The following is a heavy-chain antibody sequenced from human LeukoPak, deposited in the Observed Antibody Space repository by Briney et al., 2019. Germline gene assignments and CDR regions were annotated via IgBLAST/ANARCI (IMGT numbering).Heavy chain of an antibody. Sequence: PSETLSLTCSVSGGSISSGGYYWSWIRQSSGKGLEWIGNIYPGGSTYYNPSLKSRVAISIDTSKNQMSLKLRSVTAADTAVYYCARSAGYSDKWWYLDLWGRGTLVAVSS. CDR1: GGSISSGGYY. D-gene: IGHD5-12*01. CDR2: IYPGGST. J-gene: IGHJ2*01. CDR3: ARSAGYSDKWWYLDL. V-gene: IGHV4-30-2*06.